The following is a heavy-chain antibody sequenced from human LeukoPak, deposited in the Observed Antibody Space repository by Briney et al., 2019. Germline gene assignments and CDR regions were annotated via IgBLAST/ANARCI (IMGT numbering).Heavy chain of an antibody. D-gene: IGHD4-17*01. CDR2: IYYSGST. Sequence: SETLSLTCTVSGGSISSSSYYWSWIRQPPGKGLEWIGYIYYSGSTNYNPSLKSRVTISVDTSKNQFSLKLSSVTAADTAVYYCARDAYGDHDYWGQGTLVTVSS. J-gene: IGHJ4*02. V-gene: IGHV4-61*01. CDR3: ARDAYGDHDY. CDR1: GGSISSSSYY.